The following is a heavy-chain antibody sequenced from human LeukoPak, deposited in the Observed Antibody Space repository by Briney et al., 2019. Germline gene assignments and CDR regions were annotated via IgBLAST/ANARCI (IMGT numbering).Heavy chain of an antibody. Sequence: PSETLSLTCTVSGGSISSYYWSWIRQPAGKGLEWIGRIYTSGSTNYNPSLKSRVTMSVDTSKNQCSLKLSSVTAADTAVYYCAREYYYDSSGCYDYWGQGTLVTVSS. CDR3: AREYYYDSSGCYDY. CDR2: IYTSGST. V-gene: IGHV4-4*07. CDR1: GGSISSYY. D-gene: IGHD3-22*01. J-gene: IGHJ4*02.